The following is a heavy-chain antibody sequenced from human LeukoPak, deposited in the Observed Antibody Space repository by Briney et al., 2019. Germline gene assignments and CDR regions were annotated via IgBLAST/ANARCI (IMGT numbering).Heavy chain of an antibody. J-gene: IGHJ5*02. CDR3: AREKLLWFGELLSRWFDP. Sequence: ASVKVSCKASGYTFTSYDINWVRQATGQGLEWMGWMNPNSGNTGYAQKFQGRVTMTRNTSISTAYMELSSLRSEDTAVYYCAREKLLWFGELLSRWFDPWGQGTLVTVSS. D-gene: IGHD3-10*01. CDR2: MNPNSGNT. V-gene: IGHV1-8*01. CDR1: GYTFTSYD.